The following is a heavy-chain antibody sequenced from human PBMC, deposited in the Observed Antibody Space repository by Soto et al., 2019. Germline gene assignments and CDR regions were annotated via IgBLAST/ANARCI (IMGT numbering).Heavy chain of an antibody. J-gene: IGHJ3*02. Sequence: QVQLQQSGPGLVKPSQTLSLTCAISGDSVSSNSVAWNWIRQSPSRGLEWLGRTYYRSKWYKDYGVTGNGRITINPDTSKNQFSLQLNSVSPEDTAVYYCARGRFNAFGIWGQGTMVTVSS. V-gene: IGHV6-1*01. CDR2: TYYRSKWYK. D-gene: IGHD3-3*01. CDR3: ARGRFNAFGI. CDR1: GDSVSSNSVA.